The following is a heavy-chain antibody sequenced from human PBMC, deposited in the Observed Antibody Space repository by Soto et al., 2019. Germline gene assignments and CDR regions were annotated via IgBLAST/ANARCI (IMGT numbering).Heavy chain of an antibody. Sequence: RASVKVSCKASGYTFTSYGISWVRQAPGQGLEWMGWISAYNGNTNYAQKLQGRVTMTTDTSTSTAYMELRSLRSDDTAVYYCAREGCSGGSCYYYYYGMDVWGQGTTVTVSS. J-gene: IGHJ6*02. V-gene: IGHV1-18*04. CDR2: ISAYNGNT. CDR1: GYTFTSYG. CDR3: AREGCSGGSCYYYYYGMDV. D-gene: IGHD2-15*01.